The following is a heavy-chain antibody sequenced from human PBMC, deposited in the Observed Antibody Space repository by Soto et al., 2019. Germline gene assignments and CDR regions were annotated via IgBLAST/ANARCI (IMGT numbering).Heavy chain of an antibody. CDR2: ISYHGSDK. V-gene: IGHV3-30*18. D-gene: IGHD4-17*01. Sequence: QVQLVESGGGVVQPRRSLRLSCAAFGFTFSNYGMHWVRQAPGKGLEWVAVISYHGSDKYYADSVKGRFTISRDNSKNTLYLQMDSLRAEDTAVYYCAKDHLTTTVTTVGYWGQGTLVTVSS. CDR3: AKDHLTTTVTTVGY. CDR1: GFTFSNYG. J-gene: IGHJ4*02.